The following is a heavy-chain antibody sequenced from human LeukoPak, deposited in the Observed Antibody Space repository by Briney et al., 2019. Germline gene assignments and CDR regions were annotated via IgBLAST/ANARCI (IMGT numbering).Heavy chain of an antibody. CDR1: GFPLSICR. CDR3: AKVTYDSLDYYR. V-gene: IGHV3-23*01. D-gene: IGHD4/OR15-4a*01. Sequence: GGSLRLSCGASGFPLSICRMRWVRQEPGKGMGWVSCISVSGGHTYYADSGNGRLTISRDNSKNTLYLQMNNQRGDDTAVYYCAKVTYDSLDYYRWGQGALVTVSS. J-gene: IGHJ4*02. CDR2: ISVSGGHT.